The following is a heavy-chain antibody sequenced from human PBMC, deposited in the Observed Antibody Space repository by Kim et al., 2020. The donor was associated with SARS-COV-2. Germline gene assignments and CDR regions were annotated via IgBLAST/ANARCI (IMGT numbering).Heavy chain of an antibody. V-gene: IGHV3-48*03. CDR1: GFTFSSFE. D-gene: IGHD1-7*01. CDR2: ISRSGFNT. J-gene: IGHJ6*02. CDR3: VGESGTNHYHTMDV. Sequence: GGSLRLSCIGSGFTFSSFEMNWVRQAPGKGLEWVSYISRSGFNTYYADSVKGRLTVSRDNAQNSLFLQMNSLRPEDTAVYYCVGESGTNHYHTMDVWGQGTTVTVSS.